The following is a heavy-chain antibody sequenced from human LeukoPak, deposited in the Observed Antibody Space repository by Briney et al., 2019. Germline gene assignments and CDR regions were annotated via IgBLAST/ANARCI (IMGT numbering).Heavy chain of an antibody. Sequence: SETLSLTCTVSGGSISSSSYFWSWIRQPPGKGLEWIGYIYYSGSTNYNPSLKSRVTISVDTSKNQFSLKLSSVTAADTAVYYCARGQKSVYYFDYWGQGTLVTVSS. CDR1: GGSISSSSYF. J-gene: IGHJ4*02. CDR3: ARGQKSVYYFDY. D-gene: IGHD2-8*01. V-gene: IGHV4-61*01. CDR2: IYYSGST.